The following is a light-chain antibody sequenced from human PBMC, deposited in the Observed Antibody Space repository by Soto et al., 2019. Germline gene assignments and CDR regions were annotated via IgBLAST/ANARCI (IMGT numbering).Light chain of an antibody. Sequence: EIVMTQYPATLSVSPGERATLSCRASQSVSSNLAWYQQKPGQAPRLLIYGASTRATGIPARFSGSGSGTEFTLTISSLQSADFAVYYCQQRSNWPPNTFGHGTRLEIK. CDR1: QSVSSN. J-gene: IGKJ5*01. CDR2: GAS. V-gene: IGKV3-15*01. CDR3: QQRSNWPPNT.